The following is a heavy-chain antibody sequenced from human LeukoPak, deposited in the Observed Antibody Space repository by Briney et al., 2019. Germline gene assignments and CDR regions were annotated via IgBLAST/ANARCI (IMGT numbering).Heavy chain of an antibody. CDR1: GGSISSYY. CDR2: IYYSGST. V-gene: IGHV4-59*01. J-gene: IGHJ5*02. Sequence: PSETLSLTCTVSGGSISSYYWSWIRQPPGKGLEWIGYIYYSGSTNYNPSLKSRVTISVDTSKNQFSLTLSSVTAADTAVYYCARDRGYSSSWYVTNWFDPWGQGTLVTVSS. CDR3: ARDRGYSSSWYVTNWFDP. D-gene: IGHD6-13*01.